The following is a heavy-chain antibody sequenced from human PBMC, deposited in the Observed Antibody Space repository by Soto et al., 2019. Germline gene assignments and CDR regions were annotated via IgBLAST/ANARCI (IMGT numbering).Heavy chain of an antibody. CDR1: GGSFSGYY. V-gene: IGHV4-34*01. CDR3: ARGNVDIVATVFDY. Sequence: QVQLQQWGAGLLKPSETLSLTCAVYGGSFSGYYWSWIRQPPGKGLEWIGEINHSGSTNYNPSLKSRVTISVDTSKNQFSLKLSSVTAADTAVHYCARGNVDIVATVFDYWGQGTLVTVSS. CDR2: INHSGST. J-gene: IGHJ4*02. D-gene: IGHD5-12*01.